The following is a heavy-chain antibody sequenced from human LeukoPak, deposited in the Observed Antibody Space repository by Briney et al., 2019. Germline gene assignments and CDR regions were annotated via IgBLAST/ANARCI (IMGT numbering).Heavy chain of an antibody. Sequence: PGGSLRLSCAASGFTFSSYAMSWVRQAPGKGPEWVSAISGSGGSTYYADSVKGRFTISRDNSKNTLYLQMNSLRAEDTAVYYCAKDGTPVGTDWLLPGWFDPWGQGTLVTVSS. CDR2: ISGSGGST. CDR3: AKDGTPVGTDWLLPGWFDP. V-gene: IGHV3-23*01. CDR1: GFTFSSYA. J-gene: IGHJ5*02. D-gene: IGHD3/OR15-3a*01.